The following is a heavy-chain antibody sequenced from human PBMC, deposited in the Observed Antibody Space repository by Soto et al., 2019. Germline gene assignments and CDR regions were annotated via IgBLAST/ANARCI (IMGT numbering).Heavy chain of an antibody. CDR2: ISSSSSYI. J-gene: IGHJ6*02. D-gene: IGHD3-10*01. CDR3: ARGMVRGGYYYYGMDV. Sequence: LRLSCAASGFTFSSYSMNWVRQAPGKGLEWVSSISSSSSYIYYADSVKGRFTISRDNAKNSLYLQMNSLRAEDTAVYYCARGMVRGGYYYYGMDVWGQGTTVTVSS. CDR1: GFTFSSYS. V-gene: IGHV3-21*01.